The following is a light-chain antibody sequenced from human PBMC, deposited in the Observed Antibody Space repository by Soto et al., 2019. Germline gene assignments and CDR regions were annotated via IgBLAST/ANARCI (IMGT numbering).Light chain of an antibody. Sequence: EIVLTQSPATLSLSPGERVTLSCRASQSVSSYLAWYQHKPGQAPRLLIYDASNRATGIPARFSGSGSGTDFTLTISSLEPEDFAVYYCQQRSDWPRLAFGQGTRLEIK. CDR1: QSVSSY. CDR2: DAS. CDR3: QQRSDWPRLA. J-gene: IGKJ5*01. V-gene: IGKV3-11*01.